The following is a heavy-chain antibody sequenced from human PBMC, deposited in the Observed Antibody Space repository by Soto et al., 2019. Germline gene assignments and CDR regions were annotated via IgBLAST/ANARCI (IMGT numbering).Heavy chain of an antibody. J-gene: IGHJ4*02. CDR3: ARSTRPTNFDH. CDR1: GGSISSYY. Sequence: TLSLTCTVSGGSISSYYWSWIRQPPGKGLEWIGYIYYSGSTNYNPSLKGRVTISVDTSKNQFSLKLSSVTAADTAVYYCARSTRPTNFDHWGQGTLVTVSS. CDR2: IYYSGST. V-gene: IGHV4-59*01. D-gene: IGHD1-1*01.